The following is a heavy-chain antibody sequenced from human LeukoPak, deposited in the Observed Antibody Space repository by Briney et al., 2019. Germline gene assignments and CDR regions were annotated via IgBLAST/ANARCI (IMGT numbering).Heavy chain of an antibody. Sequence: SGTLSLTCAVSGGSISSSNWWSWLRQPPGKGLELIGEIYHSGSTNYNPSLKSRVTISVDKSKNQFSLKLSSVTAADTAVYYCARVGGAVAGTGGAFDIWGQGTMVTVSS. CDR1: GGSISSSNW. CDR3: ARVGGAVAGTGGAFDI. CDR2: IYHSGST. J-gene: IGHJ3*02. V-gene: IGHV4-4*02. D-gene: IGHD6-19*01.